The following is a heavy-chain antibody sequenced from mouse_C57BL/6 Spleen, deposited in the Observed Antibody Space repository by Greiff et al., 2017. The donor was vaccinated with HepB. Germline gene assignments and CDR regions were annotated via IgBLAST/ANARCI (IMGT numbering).Heavy chain of an antibody. Sequence: QVQLKQPGAELVRPGSSVKLSCKASGYTFTSYWMHWVKQRPIQGLEWIGNIDPSDSETHYNQKFKDKATLTVDKSSSTAYMQLSSLTSEDSAVYYCARSAPKRYFDVWGTGTTVTVSS. CDR1: GYTFTSYW. CDR3: ARSAPKRYFDV. CDR2: IDPSDSET. J-gene: IGHJ1*03. V-gene: IGHV1-52*01.